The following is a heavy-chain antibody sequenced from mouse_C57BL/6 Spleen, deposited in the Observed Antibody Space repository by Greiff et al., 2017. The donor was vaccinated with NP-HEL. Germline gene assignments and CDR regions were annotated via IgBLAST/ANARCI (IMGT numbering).Heavy chain of an antibody. CDR1: GFTFSDYG. CDR3: ARRRDYYAMDY. CDR2: ISNLAYSI. J-gene: IGHJ4*01. V-gene: IGHV5-15*01. Sequence: EVKLMESGGGLVQPGGSLKLSCAASGFTFSDYGMAWVRQVPRKGPEWVAFISNLAYSIYYADTVTGRFTISRENAKNTRYLEMSSLRSEDTAMYYCARRRDYYAMDYWGQGTSVTVSA.